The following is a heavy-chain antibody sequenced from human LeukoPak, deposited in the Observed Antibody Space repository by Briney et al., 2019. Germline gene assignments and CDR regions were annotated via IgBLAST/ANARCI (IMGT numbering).Heavy chain of an antibody. J-gene: IGHJ4*02. D-gene: IGHD3-22*01. CDR2: IWYDGSNK. V-gene: IGHV3-33*06. CDR1: GFTFSSYG. CDR3: AKEAFYDSSGYYGDYFDY. Sequence: GRSLRLSCAASGFTFSSYGMHWVRQAPGKGLEWVAVIWYDGSNKYYADSVKGRFTISRDNSKNTLYLQTNSLRAEDTAVYYCAKEAFYDSSGYYGDYFDYWGQGTLVTVSS.